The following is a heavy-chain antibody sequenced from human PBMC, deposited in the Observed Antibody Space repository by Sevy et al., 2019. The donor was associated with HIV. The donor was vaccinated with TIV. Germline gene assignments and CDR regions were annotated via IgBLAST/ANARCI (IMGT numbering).Heavy chain of an antibody. V-gene: IGHV3-53*01. CDR2: IYSGGNT. D-gene: IGHD3-3*01. CDR1: GFIVSNNY. Sequence: GGSLRLSCAVSGFIVSNNYMTWVRQAPGKGLEWVSVIYSGGNTFYADSVRGRFTISRDNSKNTLYLQMNSLRVEDTAVYYCARGMILEGSWYGMDVWGQGTTVTVSS. J-gene: IGHJ6*02. CDR3: ARGMILEGSWYGMDV.